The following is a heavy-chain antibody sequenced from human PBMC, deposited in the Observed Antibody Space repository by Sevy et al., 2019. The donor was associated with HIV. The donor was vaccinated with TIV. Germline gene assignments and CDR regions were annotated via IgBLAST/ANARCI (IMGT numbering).Heavy chain of an antibody. CDR1: GFTFDDYA. CDR3: VKDRSYGGNSFDF. D-gene: IGHD4-17*01. CDR2: ISWNSGSI. Sequence: SLKISCAASGFTFDDYAMHWVRQAPGKGLEWVSGISWNSGSIGYADSVKGRFTISRDNAKNSLYLQMNSLRAEDTALYFCVKDRSYGGNSFDFWGQGTLVTVSS. J-gene: IGHJ4*02. V-gene: IGHV3-9*01.